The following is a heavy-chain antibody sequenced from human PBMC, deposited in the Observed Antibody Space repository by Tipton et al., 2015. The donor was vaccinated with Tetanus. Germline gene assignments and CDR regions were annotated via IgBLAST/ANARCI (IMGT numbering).Heavy chain of an antibody. CDR1: GYPIRSSSYY. J-gene: IGHJ3*01. CDR2: IYNSGST. D-gene: IGHD2-15*01. CDR3: ARHYRGLVVAEPDTPDAFDF. Sequence: TLSLTCTVSGYPIRSSSYYWGWIRQPPGKEPEWIGSIYNSGSTFYNPSLKSRVTISVDTSQNQFSLRLTSVTAADTAVYYCARHYRGLVVAEPDTPDAFDFWGQGTMVTVSS. V-gene: IGHV4-39*01.